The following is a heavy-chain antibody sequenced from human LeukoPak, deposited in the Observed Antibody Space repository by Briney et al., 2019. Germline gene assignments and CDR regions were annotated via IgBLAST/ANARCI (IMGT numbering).Heavy chain of an antibody. J-gene: IGHJ3*02. V-gene: IGHV1-46*01. CDR3: ARDGGYCSGGSCHRGAFDI. Sequence: ASVKVSCKVSGYTLTELSMHWVRQAPGQGLEWMGIINPSDGSTSYAQKFQGRVTMTRDMSTSTVYMELSSLRSEDTAVYYCARDGGYCSGGSCHRGAFDIWGQGTMVTVSS. CDR1: GYTLTELS. CDR2: INPSDGST. D-gene: IGHD2-15*01.